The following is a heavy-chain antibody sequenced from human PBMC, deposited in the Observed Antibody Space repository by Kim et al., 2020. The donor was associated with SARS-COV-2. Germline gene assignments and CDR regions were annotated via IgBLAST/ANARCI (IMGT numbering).Heavy chain of an antibody. J-gene: IGHJ6*02. CDR3: ARAPYGSGSYYYYYYGMDV. V-gene: IGHV3-30*07. Sequence: KGRLTISRDNSKNTLYLQMNSLRAEDTAVYYCARAPYGSGSYYYYYYGMDVWGQGTTVTVSS. D-gene: IGHD3-10*01.